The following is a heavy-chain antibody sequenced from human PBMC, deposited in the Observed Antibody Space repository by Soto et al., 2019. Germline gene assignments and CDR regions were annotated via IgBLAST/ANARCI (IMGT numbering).Heavy chain of an antibody. Sequence: SETLSLTCAVSGGSISDYFWNWVRQPPGKGLEWIGHTSYGGSTNYNPSLSSRVFISIDMSKNQVSLRLSSLTGADTSVYYCARDTTYLHDDWFDPWGQGTLVTVSS. J-gene: IGHJ5*02. V-gene: IGHV4-59*01. CDR3: ARDTTYLHDDWFDP. D-gene: IGHD2-2*01. CDR2: TSYGGST. CDR1: GGSISDYF.